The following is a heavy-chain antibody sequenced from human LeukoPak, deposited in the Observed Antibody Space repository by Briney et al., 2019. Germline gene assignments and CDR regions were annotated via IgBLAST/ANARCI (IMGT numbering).Heavy chain of an antibody. Sequence: GGSLRLSCAASGFTFSSYGMHWVRQAPGKGLEWVAVIWYDGSNKYYADSVKGRFTISRDNSKNTLYLQMNSLRAEDTAVYCCAKERLGYCSGGSCYVFDYWGQGTLVTVSS. V-gene: IGHV3-33*06. CDR1: GFTFSSYG. CDR3: AKERLGYCSGGSCYVFDY. J-gene: IGHJ4*02. D-gene: IGHD2-15*01. CDR2: IWYDGSNK.